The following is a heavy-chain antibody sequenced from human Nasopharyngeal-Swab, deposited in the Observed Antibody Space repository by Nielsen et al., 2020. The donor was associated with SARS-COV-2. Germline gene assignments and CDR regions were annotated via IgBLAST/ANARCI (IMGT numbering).Heavy chain of an antibody. CDR3: ARSYYDSSGYYYFDY. V-gene: IGHV3-13*01. D-gene: IGHD3-22*01. CDR1: GFTFSRYD. J-gene: IGHJ4*02. Sequence: GESLKISCAASGFTFSRYDMHWVRQPTGKGLEWVSTIGTAGDTIYPGSVKGRFTISRENAKNSLYLQMNSLRAGDTAVYYCARSYYDSSGYYYFDYWGQGTLVTVSS. CDR2: IGTAGDT.